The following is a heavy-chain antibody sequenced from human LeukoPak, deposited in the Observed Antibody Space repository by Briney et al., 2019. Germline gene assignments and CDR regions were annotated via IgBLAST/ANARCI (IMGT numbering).Heavy chain of an antibody. CDR1: GGSISSSNW. J-gene: IGHJ4*02. CDR2: IYHSGST. V-gene: IGHV4-4*02. D-gene: IGHD1-26*01. CDR3: ASHRYSATYYTDY. Sequence: SGTLSLTCAVSGGSISSSNWWSWVRQPPGKGLEWIGEIYHSGSTNYNPSLKSRVTISVDKSKNQFSLKLSSVTAADTAVYYCASHRYSATYYTDYWGQGTLVTVSS.